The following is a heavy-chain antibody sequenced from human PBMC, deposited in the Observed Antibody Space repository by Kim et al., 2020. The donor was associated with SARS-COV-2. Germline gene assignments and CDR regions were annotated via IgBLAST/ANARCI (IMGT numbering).Heavy chain of an antibody. CDR3: ARSKYYYDSSGYYPTTHTRMGDAFDI. CDR1: GGSISSSSYY. J-gene: IGHJ3*02. D-gene: IGHD3-22*01. CDR2: IYYSGST. V-gene: IGHV4-39*01. Sequence: SETLSLTCTVSGGSISSSSYYWGWIRQPPGKGLEWIGSIYYSGSTYYNPSLKSRVTISVDTSKNQFSLKLSSVTAADTAVYYCARSKYYYDSSGYYPTTHTRMGDAFDIWGQGTMVTVSS.